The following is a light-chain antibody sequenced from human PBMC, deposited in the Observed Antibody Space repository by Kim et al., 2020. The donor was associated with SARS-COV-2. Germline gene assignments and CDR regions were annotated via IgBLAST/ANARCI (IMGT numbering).Light chain of an antibody. J-gene: IGLJ3*02. CDR3: QSYDSSLSGWV. Sequence: QGVAISCTGSSSNIGAGYDVHWYQQLPETAPKLLIYGNSNRPSGVPDRFSGSKSGTSASLAITGLQAEDEADYYCQSYDSSLSGWVFGGGTQLTVL. CDR1: SSNIGAGYD. V-gene: IGLV1-40*01. CDR2: GNS.